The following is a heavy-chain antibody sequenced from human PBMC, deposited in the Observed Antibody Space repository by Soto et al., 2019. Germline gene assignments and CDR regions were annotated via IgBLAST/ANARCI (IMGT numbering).Heavy chain of an antibody. V-gene: IGHV1-69*06. D-gene: IGHD3-16*01. CDR3: AGGSKSWHFDL. CDR1: GGTFSTYA. CDR2: IIPIFGTA. Sequence: QVQLVQSGAEVKKPGSSVKVSCKASGGTFSTYAISWVRQAPGQGLEWMGGIIPIFGTANYAQKFQGRVTITADKSTSSASTGLRSIRSEDTAVYDCAGGSKSWHFDLWGRGTLVTVSS. J-gene: IGHJ2*01.